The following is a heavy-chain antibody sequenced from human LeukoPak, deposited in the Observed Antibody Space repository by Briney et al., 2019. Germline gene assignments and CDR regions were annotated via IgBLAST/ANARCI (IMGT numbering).Heavy chain of an antibody. D-gene: IGHD6-19*01. CDR3: ARAVAVAGTFKFDF. CDR1: GGSFSGYY. Sequence: PSETLSLTCAVYGGSFSGYYWSWIRQPPGKGLEWIGEIHHSGSTNYNPSLKSRVSISVDTSKNQFSLKLSPVTAADTAVYYCARAVAVAGTFKFDFWGQGTLVTVSS. J-gene: IGHJ4*02. V-gene: IGHV4-34*01. CDR2: IHHSGST.